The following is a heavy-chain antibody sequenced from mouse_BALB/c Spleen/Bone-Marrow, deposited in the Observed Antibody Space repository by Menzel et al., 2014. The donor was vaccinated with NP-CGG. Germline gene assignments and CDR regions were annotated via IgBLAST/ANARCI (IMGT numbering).Heavy chain of an antibody. CDR2: IYPGDGDT. J-gene: IGHJ2*01. CDR1: GYTFTSYW. CDR3: ARGFPFDY. Sequence: QGQLKEAGAELARPGASVKLSCKASGYTFTSYWMQWVKQRPGQGLEWIGAIYPGDGDTRYTQKFKGKATLTADKSSSTAYMQLSSLASEDSAVYYCARGFPFDYWGQGTTLTVSS. V-gene: IGHV1-87*01.